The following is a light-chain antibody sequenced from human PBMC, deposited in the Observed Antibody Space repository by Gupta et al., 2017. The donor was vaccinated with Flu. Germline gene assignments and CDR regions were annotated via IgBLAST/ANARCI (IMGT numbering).Light chain of an antibody. Sequence: VTISCSGSSYNSGSNTVNWYQQLPGTAPKLLIYTNNQRPSGVPDRFSGSKSGTSASLAISGLQSEDEADYYCASWDDSLTGGVFGGGTKLTVL. CDR3: ASWDDSLTGGV. J-gene: IGLJ3*02. CDR1: SYNSGSNT. V-gene: IGLV1-44*01. CDR2: TNN.